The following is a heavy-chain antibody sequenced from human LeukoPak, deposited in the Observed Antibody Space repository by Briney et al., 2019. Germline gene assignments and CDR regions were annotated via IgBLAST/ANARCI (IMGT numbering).Heavy chain of an antibody. J-gene: IGHJ3*02. CDR3: TTFDM. CDR1: GFTFTNYG. CDR2: ISSDGGNK. V-gene: IGHV3-30*03. Sequence: QAGRSLRLSCAASGFTFTNYGIHWVRLAPGKGLEWVAVISSDGGNKHYADSVKGRFTISRDDSKNTLYLQMNSLRVDDTALYYCTTFDMWGQGTMVTVSS.